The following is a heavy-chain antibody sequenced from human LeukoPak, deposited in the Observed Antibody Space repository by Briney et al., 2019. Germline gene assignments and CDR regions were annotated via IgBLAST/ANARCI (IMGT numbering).Heavy chain of an antibody. CDR1: GGSFSGYY. Sequence: PSETLSLTCAVYGGSFSGYYWSWIRQPPGKGLEWIGEINHSGSTNYNPSLKSRVTISVDTSKNQFSLKLSSVTAADTAVYYCARGGPKPRWLLRYFDYWGQGTLVTVSS. CDR2: INHSGST. CDR3: ARGGPKPRWLLRYFDY. V-gene: IGHV4-34*01. D-gene: IGHD3-22*01. J-gene: IGHJ4*02.